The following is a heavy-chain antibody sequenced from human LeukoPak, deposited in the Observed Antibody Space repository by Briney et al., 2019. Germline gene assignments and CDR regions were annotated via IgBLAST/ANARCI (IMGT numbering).Heavy chain of an antibody. CDR1: GFTVSSNY. D-gene: IGHD2-15*01. V-gene: IGHV3-66*01. Sequence: GGSLRLSCAASGFTVSSNYMSWVRQAPGKGLEWVSVIYSGGSTYYADSVKGRFTISRDNSKNTLYLQMNSLRAEDTAVYYCARAQDCSGGSCYSGEFDYWGQGTLVTVSS. J-gene: IGHJ4*02. CDR3: ARAQDCSGGSCYSGEFDY. CDR2: IYSGGST.